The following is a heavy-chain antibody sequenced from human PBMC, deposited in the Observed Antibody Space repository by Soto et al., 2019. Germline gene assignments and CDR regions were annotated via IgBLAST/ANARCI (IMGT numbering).Heavy chain of an antibody. Sequence: SETLSLTCTVSGGSVSSGSYYWSWIRQPPGKGLEWIGYIYYSGSTNYNPSLKSRVTISVDTSKNQFSLKLSSVTAADTAVYYCARGRESKLNLYYFDYWGQGTLVTVSS. J-gene: IGHJ4*02. CDR1: GGSVSSGSYY. D-gene: IGHD1-7*01. CDR2: IYYSGST. CDR3: ARGRESKLNLYYFDY. V-gene: IGHV4-61*01.